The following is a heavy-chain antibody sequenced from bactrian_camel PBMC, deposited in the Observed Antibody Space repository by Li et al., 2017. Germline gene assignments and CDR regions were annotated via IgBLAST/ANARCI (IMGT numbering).Heavy chain of an antibody. D-gene: IGHD2*01. V-gene: IGHV3S30*01. Sequence: LVESGGGLVQPGGSLRLSCAASGFSFSSYAMTWVRQAPGKGPEWVASVNAGNVFTYYADSVKGRFTISRDNAKNTVYLQMNSLKPEDTALYFCATLVGRPLVHQGTQVTVS. J-gene: IGHJ4*01. CDR1: GFSFSSYA. CDR2: VNAGNVFT.